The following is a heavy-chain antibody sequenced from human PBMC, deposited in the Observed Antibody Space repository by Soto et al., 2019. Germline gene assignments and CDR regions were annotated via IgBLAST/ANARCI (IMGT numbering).Heavy chain of an antibody. D-gene: IGHD3-16*01. CDR2: IFPGDSDT. V-gene: IGHV5-51*01. J-gene: IGHJ4*02. CDR1: GYTLTNYK. Sequence: ESLKISCKTIGYTLTNYKIGWVRQTPGKGLEWMGIIFPGDSDTRYNPSFEGQVTVSADESISTAYLQWNTLKASDTAMYYCVRPNFGALTHFDFWGQGTLVTVSS. CDR3: VRPNFGALTHFDF.